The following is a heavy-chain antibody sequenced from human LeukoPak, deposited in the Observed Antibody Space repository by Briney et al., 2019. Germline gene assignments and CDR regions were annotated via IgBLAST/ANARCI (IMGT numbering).Heavy chain of an antibody. V-gene: IGHV1-8*02. J-gene: IGHJ5*02. CDR3: ARAAMVTGEYWFDP. CDR2: MNPNSGNT. CDR1: GYTFTSYG. D-gene: IGHD5-18*01. Sequence: ASVKVSCKASGYTFTSYGISWVRQATGQGLEWMGWMNPNSGNTGYAQKFQGRVTMTRNTSISTAYMELSSLRSEDTAVYYCARAAMVTGEYWFDPWGQGTLVTVSS.